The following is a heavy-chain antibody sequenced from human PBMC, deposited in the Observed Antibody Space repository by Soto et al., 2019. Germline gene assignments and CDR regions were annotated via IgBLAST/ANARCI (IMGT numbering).Heavy chain of an antibody. V-gene: IGHV3-33*01. Sequence: QVQLAESGGGVVQSGRSLRLSCAASGFALSSFDMHWVRQAPGKGLELVAVIWYDGSNEYYADSVKGRFTISRDNSKNTLYLQMNSLRVEDTAVYYCARDALVRGVHPPDYWGQGTLVTVSS. CDR3: ARDALVRGVHPPDY. CDR2: IWYDGSNE. J-gene: IGHJ4*02. CDR1: GFALSSFD. D-gene: IGHD3-10*01.